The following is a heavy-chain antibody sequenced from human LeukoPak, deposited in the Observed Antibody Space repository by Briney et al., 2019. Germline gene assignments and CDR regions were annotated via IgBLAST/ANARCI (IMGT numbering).Heavy chain of an antibody. J-gene: IGHJ4*02. D-gene: IGHD4-11*01. Sequence: GKSLRLSCAASKFTFRHYGMLWVRQAPGKGLEWVAVIWKDGSNKYYADSVKGRFTVSRDNSRNTLYLQMNSLRAEDTGVYYCAKDAQRGFDYSNSLEYWGPGTLVTVSS. V-gene: IGHV3-33*06. CDR1: KFTFRHYG. CDR2: IWKDGSNK. CDR3: AKDAQRGFDYSNSLEY.